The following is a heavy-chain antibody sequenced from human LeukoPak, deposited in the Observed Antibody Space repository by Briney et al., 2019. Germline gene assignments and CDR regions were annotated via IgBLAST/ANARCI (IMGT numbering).Heavy chain of an antibody. CDR2: ISGSGGST. CDR3: AKVPPAYDFWSAYTEGPLTY. D-gene: IGHD3-3*01. CDR1: GFTFSSYA. J-gene: IGHJ4*02. V-gene: IGHV3-23*01. Sequence: PGGSLRLSCAASGFTFSSYAMSWVRQAPGKGLEWVSVISGSGGSTYYADSVKGRFTISRDNSKNTLFLQMNSLRAEDTAVYYCAKVPPAYDFWSAYTEGPLTYWGQGTLVTVSS.